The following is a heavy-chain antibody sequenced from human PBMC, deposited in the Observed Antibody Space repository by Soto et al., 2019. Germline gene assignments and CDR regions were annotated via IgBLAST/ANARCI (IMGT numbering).Heavy chain of an antibody. D-gene: IGHD3-3*01. CDR2: ISAYNGNT. CDR1: GYTFTSYG. CDR3: AREPRFLEWLSSTTDDAFDI. Sequence: GASVKVSCKASGYTFTSYGISWVRQAPGQGLEWMGWISAYNGNTNYAQKLQGRVTMTTDTSTSTAYIELRSLRSDDTAVYYCAREPRFLEWLSSTTDDAFDIWGQGTMVTVSS. V-gene: IGHV1-18*01. J-gene: IGHJ3*02.